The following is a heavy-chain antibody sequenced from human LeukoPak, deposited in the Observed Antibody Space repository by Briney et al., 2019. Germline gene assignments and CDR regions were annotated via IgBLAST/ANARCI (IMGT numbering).Heavy chain of an antibody. D-gene: IGHD1-7*01. V-gene: IGHV3-7*01. CDR1: GFTFSSYW. J-gene: IGHJ6*02. CDR3: ARESLVSGTTRGNYYYYGMDV. Sequence: GGSLRLSCAASGFTFSSYWMSWVRQAPGKGLEWVANIKQDGSEKYYVDSVKGRFTISRDNAKNSLYLQRKSLRAEDTAVYFCARESLVSGTTRGNYYYYGMDVWGRGTTVTVSS. CDR2: IKQDGSEK.